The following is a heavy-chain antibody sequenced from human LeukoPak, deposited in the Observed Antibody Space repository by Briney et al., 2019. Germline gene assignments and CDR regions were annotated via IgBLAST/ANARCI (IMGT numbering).Heavy chain of an antibody. CDR2: INSDGSST. Sequence: PGGSLRLSCAASGFTFSSYLPHWVRQAPGKGLVWVSRINSDGSSTSYADSVKGRFTISRDNAKNTLYLQMNSLRAEDTAVYYCARGVASMGLYTGWFDPWGQGTLVTVSS. CDR3: ARGVASMGLYTGWFDP. V-gene: IGHV3-74*01. CDR1: GFTFSSYL. J-gene: IGHJ5*02. D-gene: IGHD3-16*02.